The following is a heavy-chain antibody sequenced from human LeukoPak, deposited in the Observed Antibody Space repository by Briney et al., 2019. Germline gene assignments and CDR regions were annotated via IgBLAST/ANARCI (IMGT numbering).Heavy chain of an antibody. CDR2: INYNGNVN. CDR3: ARGGGLDV. Sequence: PGGSLRLSCAASGFTFGSYWMNWARQAPGKGLEWVASINYNGNVNYYVDSVKGRFTISRDNAKDSLYLQMSNLRAEDTAVYFCARGGGLDVWGQGATVTVSS. CDR1: GFTFGSYW. D-gene: IGHD3-16*01. V-gene: IGHV3-7*03. J-gene: IGHJ6*02.